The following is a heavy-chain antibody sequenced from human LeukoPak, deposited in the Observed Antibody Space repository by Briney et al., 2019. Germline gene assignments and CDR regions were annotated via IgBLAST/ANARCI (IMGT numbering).Heavy chain of an antibody. Sequence: SETLSLTCTDSGGSISSYYWSWIRQPAGKGLEWIGRIYSTGRVNYNPSLKSRVTMLLDTSKNHISLKLTSVTAADTAIYFCARASETAMVTLWGQGTLVTVSS. CDR2: IYSTGRV. CDR1: GGSISSYY. D-gene: IGHD5-18*01. CDR3: ARASETAMVTL. J-gene: IGHJ4*02. V-gene: IGHV4-4*07.